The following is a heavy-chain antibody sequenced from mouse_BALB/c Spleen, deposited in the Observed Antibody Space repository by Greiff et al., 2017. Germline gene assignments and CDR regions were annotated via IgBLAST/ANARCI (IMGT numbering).Heavy chain of an antibody. Sequence: LQQPGSELVRPGASVKLSCKASGYTFTSYWMHWVKQRPGQGLEWIGNIYPGSGSTNYDEKFKSKATLTVDTSSSTAYMQLSSLTSEDSAVYYCTKLGLDWYFDVWGAGTTVTVSS. V-gene: IGHV1S22*01. CDR3: TKLGLDWYFDV. CDR1: GYTFTSYW. D-gene: IGHD4-1*01. J-gene: IGHJ1*01. CDR2: IYPGSGST.